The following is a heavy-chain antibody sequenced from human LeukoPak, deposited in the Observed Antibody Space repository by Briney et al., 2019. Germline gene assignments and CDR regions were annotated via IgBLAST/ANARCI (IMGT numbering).Heavy chain of an antibody. CDR1: GFTFRNYW. CDR3: ARDSRIPPVGFDP. CDR2: INQHGSEI. J-gene: IGHJ5*02. V-gene: IGHV3-7*01. D-gene: IGHD2-2*02. Sequence: GGSLRLSCAASGFTFRNYWMTWVRQSPGQGLEWVANINQHGSEIHYVDSVKGRFTISRDDAKSSLSLQMNNLRAEDTSVYYCARDSRIPPVGFDPWGQGTLVTVSS.